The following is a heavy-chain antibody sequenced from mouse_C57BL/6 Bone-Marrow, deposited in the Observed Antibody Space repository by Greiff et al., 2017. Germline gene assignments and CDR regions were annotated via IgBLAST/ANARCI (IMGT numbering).Heavy chain of an antibody. Sequence: EVKLMDSEGGLVKPGRSLKLSCTASGFTFSGYDMGWVSQVPEKSQEWVANINYDGSSTYYQDSLKSRFILSRDNATNMLFLQLNTLKSEDTATYYCARHYCSSYVCAIDYWGQGTSVTVSS. CDR2: INYDGSST. D-gene: IGHD1-1*01. CDR3: ARHYCSSYVCAIDY. CDR1: GFTFSGYD. J-gene: IGHJ4*01. V-gene: IGHV5-16*01.